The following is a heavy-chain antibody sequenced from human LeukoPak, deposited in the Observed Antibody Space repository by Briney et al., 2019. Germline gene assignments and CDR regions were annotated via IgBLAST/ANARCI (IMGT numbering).Heavy chain of an antibody. CDR2: IYYSGST. V-gene: IGHV4-39*07. CDR1: GGSISSSSYY. J-gene: IGHJ5*02. CDR3: AKVSARYYDSSGYPVVNWFDP. D-gene: IGHD3-22*01. Sequence: SETLSLTCTVSGGSISSSSYYWGWIRQPPGKGLEWIGSIYYSGSTYYNPSLKSRVTISVDTTKYQFSLKLNSVTAADTAVYYCAKVSARYYDSSGYPVVNWFDPWGQGTLVTVSS.